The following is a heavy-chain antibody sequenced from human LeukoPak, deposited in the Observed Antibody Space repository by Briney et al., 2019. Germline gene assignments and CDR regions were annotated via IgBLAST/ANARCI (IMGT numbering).Heavy chain of an antibody. CDR1: RGTFTTYT. V-gene: IGHV1-69*02. J-gene: IGHJ5*02. Sequence: SVKLSFTASRGTFTTYTITWVRQAPGQGLEWMGMIIPMLGIANYAQKFQGRVTITADKSTSTAYMEMSRLRSEDTAVYYCASGPYYYDRSGYADTWGQGTLVTVSS. CDR3: ASGPYYYDRSGYADT. D-gene: IGHD3-22*01. CDR2: IIPMLGIA.